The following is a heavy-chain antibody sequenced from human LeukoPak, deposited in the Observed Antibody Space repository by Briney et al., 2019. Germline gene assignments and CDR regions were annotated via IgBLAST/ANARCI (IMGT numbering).Heavy chain of an antibody. CDR1: GFTFSSYW. D-gene: IGHD3-10*01. CDR3: ASGGRGTYYGSGSYVDF. CDR2: IKEDGSER. Sequence: GGSLRLSCAASGFTFSSYWMSWARQAPGKGLEWVANIKEDGSERYYVDSVKGRFTISRDNAKNSLYLQMNSLRAEDTAVYYCASGGRGTYYGSGSYVDFWGQGTLVTVSS. J-gene: IGHJ4*02. V-gene: IGHV3-7*01.